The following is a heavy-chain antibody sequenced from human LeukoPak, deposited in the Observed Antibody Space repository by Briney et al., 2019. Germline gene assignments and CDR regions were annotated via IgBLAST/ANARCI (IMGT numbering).Heavy chain of an antibody. Sequence: GGSLRLSCAASGFTFSNYAMSWARQAPGKGLEWVSAISGSGGSTYYADSVKGRFTISRDNPKNTLYLQMNSLRAEDTAVYYCTKGTIWLPFDYWGQGTLVTVSS. D-gene: IGHD5-18*01. CDR3: TKGTIWLPFDY. V-gene: IGHV3-23*01. CDR2: ISGSGGST. CDR1: GFTFSNYA. J-gene: IGHJ4*02.